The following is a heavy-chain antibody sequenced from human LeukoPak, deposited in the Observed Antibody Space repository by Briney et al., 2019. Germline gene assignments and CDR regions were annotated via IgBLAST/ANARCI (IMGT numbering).Heavy chain of an antibody. J-gene: IGHJ4*02. CDR2: INPTSGGT. CDR1: GYTFTGYY. Sequence: ASVKVSCKASGYTFTGYYMNWVRQAPGEGLEWMGWINPTSGGTNYAQKFQGRVTMTRDTSISTAYMELSRLRSDDTAVYCCANWGGYGSGSIFDYWGQGTPVTVSS. CDR3: ANWGGYGSGSIFDY. V-gene: IGHV1-2*02. D-gene: IGHD3-10*01.